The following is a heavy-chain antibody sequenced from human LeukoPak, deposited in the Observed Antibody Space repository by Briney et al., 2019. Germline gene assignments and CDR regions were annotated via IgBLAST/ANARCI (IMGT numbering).Heavy chain of an antibody. V-gene: IGHV3-74*01. CDR2: IDSDGKII. J-gene: IGHJ4*02. CDR1: GFTFSSYT. D-gene: IGHD1-26*01. CDR3: VGGLGDY. Sequence: GGSLRLSCAASGFTFSSYTMHWVRQAPGKGLVWVSRIDSDGKIITYADSVKGRFTISRDDAKNTLYLQMSSLRVDDTAVYYCVGGLGDYWGQGTLVTVSS.